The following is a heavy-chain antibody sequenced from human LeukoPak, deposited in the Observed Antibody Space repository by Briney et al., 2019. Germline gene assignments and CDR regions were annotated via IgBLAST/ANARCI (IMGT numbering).Heavy chain of an antibody. Sequence: VASMKVSCKASGYTFTSYGISWVRQAPGQGLEWMGWISAYNGNTKYAQTLQGRVTMTTDTSTSTAYMELRSLRSDDTAVYYCTSTGYSGHDPLHYWGRGTLVTVSS. J-gene: IGHJ4*02. CDR1: GYTFTSYG. V-gene: IGHV1-18*01. D-gene: IGHD5-12*01. CDR2: ISAYNGNT. CDR3: TSTGYSGHDPLHY.